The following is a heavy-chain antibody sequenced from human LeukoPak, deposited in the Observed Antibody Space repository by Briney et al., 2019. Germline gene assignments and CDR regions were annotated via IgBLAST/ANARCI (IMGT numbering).Heavy chain of an antibody. CDR3: ARDRVASIQYYGMDV. V-gene: IGHV3-30-3*01. D-gene: IGHD3-3*01. Sequence: PGGSLRLSCAASGFTFSSYAMSWVRQAPGKGLEWVAVISYDESNKYYADSVKGRFTISRDNSKNTLYLQMNSLRAEDTAVYYCARDRVASIQYYGMDVWGQGTTVTVSS. J-gene: IGHJ6*02. CDR1: GFTFSSYA. CDR2: ISYDESNK.